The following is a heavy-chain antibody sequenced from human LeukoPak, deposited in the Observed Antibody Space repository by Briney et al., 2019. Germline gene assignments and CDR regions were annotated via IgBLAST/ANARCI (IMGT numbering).Heavy chain of an antibody. CDR1: GGSFSGYY. CDR2: INHSGST. CDR3: ARVSRLIRFLEWLSIDY. D-gene: IGHD3-3*01. V-gene: IGHV4-34*01. Sequence: PSETLSLTYAVCGGSFSGYYWSWLRQPPGKGLEWIGEINHSGSTNYNPSLKSRVTISVDTSKNQFSLKLSSVTAADTAVYYCARVSRLIRFLEWLSIDYWGQGTLVTVSS. J-gene: IGHJ4*02.